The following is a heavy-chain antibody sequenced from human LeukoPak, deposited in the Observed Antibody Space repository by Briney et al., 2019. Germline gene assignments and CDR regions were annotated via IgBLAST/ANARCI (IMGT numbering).Heavy chain of an antibody. J-gene: IGHJ4*02. V-gene: IGHV3-43D*04. Sequence: QSAGSLRLSCEASGFTFDDYAMHRVRQAPPKGLDWLSLISWDGGSTYYADSVKGRFTISRDNSKNSLYLQMNSLRAEDTALYYCAKDYYGSGSYYNGYFDYWGQGTLVTVSS. CDR1: GFTFDDYA. CDR3: AKDYYGSGSYYNGYFDY. CDR2: ISWDGGST. D-gene: IGHD3-10*01.